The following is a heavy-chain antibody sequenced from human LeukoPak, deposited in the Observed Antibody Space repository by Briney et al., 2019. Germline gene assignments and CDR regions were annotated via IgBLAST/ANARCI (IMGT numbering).Heavy chain of an antibody. J-gene: IGHJ2*01. CDR2: ISTSGSNT. CDR3: FSSGSLWNFDL. D-gene: IGHD3-10*01. V-gene: IGHV3-23*01. Sequence: PGGSLRLSCAASGFTFSNYAMNWVRQAPGKGLEWVSAISTSGSNTYYADSVKGRFTISRDNSKNTLYLQMNSLRVEDTAVYYCFSSGSLWNFDLWGRGTLVSVSS. CDR1: GFTFSNYA.